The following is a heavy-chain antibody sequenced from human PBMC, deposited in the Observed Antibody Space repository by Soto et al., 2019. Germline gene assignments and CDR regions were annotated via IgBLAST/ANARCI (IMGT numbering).Heavy chain of an antibody. CDR2: IIPILGIA. Sequence: ASVKVSCKASGGTFSSYTISWVRQAPGQGLEWMGRIIPILGIANYAQKFQGRVTITADKSTSTAYMELSSLRSEDTAVYYCARDLRSSSNEYYFDYWGQGTLVTVSS. CDR1: GGTFSSYT. D-gene: IGHD6-6*01. CDR3: ARDLRSSSNEYYFDY. J-gene: IGHJ4*02. V-gene: IGHV1-69*04.